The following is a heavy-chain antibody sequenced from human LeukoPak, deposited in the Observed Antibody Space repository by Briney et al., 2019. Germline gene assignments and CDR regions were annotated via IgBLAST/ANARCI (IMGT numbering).Heavy chain of an antibody. CDR2: IDRGGST. V-gene: IGHV3-53*01. D-gene: IGHD2-15*01. CDR1: GFTVSSNY. Sequence: GGSLRLSCAASGFTVSSNYMSWVRQAPGKGLEWGSVIDRGGSTYYADSVKGRFTISRDNSKNTLYLQMNSLRAEDTAVYYCATTDCSGRSCYLKAFQHWGQGTLVTVSS. CDR3: ATTDCSGRSCYLKAFQH. J-gene: IGHJ1*01.